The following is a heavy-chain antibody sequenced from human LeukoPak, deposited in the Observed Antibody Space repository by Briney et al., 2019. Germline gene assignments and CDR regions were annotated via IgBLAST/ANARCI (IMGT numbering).Heavy chain of an antibody. D-gene: IGHD3-10*01. J-gene: IGHJ4*02. CDR2: INPNSDST. CDR3: ARGDSGSGSSWY. CDR1: GYTFTGYY. V-gene: IGHV1-2*02. Sequence: ASVKVSCKASGYTFTGYYMHWVRQAPGQGLEWMGWINPNSDSTNYAQKFQGRVTMTRDTSISTAYMELSRLRSDDTAVYYCARGDSGSGSSWYWGQGTLVTVSS.